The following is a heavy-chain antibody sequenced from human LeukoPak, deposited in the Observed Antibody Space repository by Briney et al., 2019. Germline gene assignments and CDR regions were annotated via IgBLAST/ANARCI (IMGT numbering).Heavy chain of an antibody. CDR2: IYYSGST. Sequence: PSETLSLTCTVSGGSISSYYWSWIRQPPGKGLEWIGYIYYSGSTTYNPSLKSRVTISVDTSKNQFSLKLSSVTAADTAVYYCARVGYYDSSGYYWPYYYYYYGMDVWGQGTTVTVSS. V-gene: IGHV4-59*01. J-gene: IGHJ6*02. CDR3: ARVGYYDSSGYYWPYYYYYYGMDV. D-gene: IGHD3-22*01. CDR1: GGSISSYY.